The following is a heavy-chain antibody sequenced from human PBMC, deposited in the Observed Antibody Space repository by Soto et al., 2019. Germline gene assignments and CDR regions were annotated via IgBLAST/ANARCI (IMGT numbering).Heavy chain of an antibody. CDR2: ISYDGSNK. CDR3: AKDEGVSGGEFDY. Sequence: QVQLVESGGGVVQPGRSLRLSCAASGFTFSSYGMHWVRQAPGKGLEWVAVISYDGSNKYYADSVKGRFTISRDNSKNTLYLQMNSLGAEDTAVYYCAKDEGVSGGEFDYWGQGTLVTVSS. D-gene: IGHD3-16*01. V-gene: IGHV3-30*18. CDR1: GFTFSSYG. J-gene: IGHJ4*02.